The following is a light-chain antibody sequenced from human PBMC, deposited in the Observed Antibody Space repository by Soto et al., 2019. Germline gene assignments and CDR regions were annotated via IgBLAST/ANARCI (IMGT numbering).Light chain of an antibody. CDR3: MQSTQPYT. V-gene: IGKV2D-29*01. J-gene: IGKJ2*01. CDR1: QSLLHSDGKTY. Sequence: IVMTQTPLSLSVTPGQPASISCKSSQSLLHSDGKTYLSWYLQKPGQPPQLLLYEVSNRFSGVPDRVGGSGSGTDFTLKISRVEAEDVGVYYCMQSTQPYTFGQGTKLEIK. CDR2: EVS.